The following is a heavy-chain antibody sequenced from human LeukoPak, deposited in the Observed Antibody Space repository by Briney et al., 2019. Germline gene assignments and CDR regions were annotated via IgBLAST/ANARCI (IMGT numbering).Heavy chain of an antibody. CDR2: ISAYNGNT. V-gene: IGHV1-18*01. D-gene: IGHD3-22*01. CDR1: GYTFTNYC. Sequence: ASVNVSCKASGYTFTNYCISWVRQAPGQGLEWMGWISAYNGNTNYAQKLQGRVTMTTDTSRSTAYMELRSMRSDDTAVYYCARDLGYYDSSGTIWGQGTIVTVSS. J-gene: IGHJ3*02. CDR3: ARDLGYYDSSGTI.